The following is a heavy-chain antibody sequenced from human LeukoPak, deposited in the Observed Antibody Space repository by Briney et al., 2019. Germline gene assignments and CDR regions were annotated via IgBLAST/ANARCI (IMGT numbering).Heavy chain of an antibody. J-gene: IGHJ6*03. CDR2: INHSGST. D-gene: IGHD3-10*01. Sequence: PSETLSLTCIVSGGSISSSSYYWGWIRQPPGKGLEWIGEINHSGSTNYNPSLKSRVTISVDTSKNQFSLKLSSVTAADTAVYYCARARITMVRGVVYYYYYMDVWGKGTTVTVSS. CDR3: ARARITMVRGVVYYYYYMDV. CDR1: GGSISSSSYY. V-gene: IGHV4-39*07.